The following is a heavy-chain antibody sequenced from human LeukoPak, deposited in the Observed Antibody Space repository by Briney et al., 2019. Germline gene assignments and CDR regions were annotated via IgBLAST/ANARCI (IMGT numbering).Heavy chain of an antibody. J-gene: IGHJ4*02. CDR2: IAWDDDK. V-gene: IGHV2-70*01. CDR1: GFSLSTSGMC. D-gene: IGHD4-17*01. Sequence: SGPALVKPTQTLTLTCTFSGFSLSTSGMCVSWIRQPLGKALEWLALIAWDDDKYYSTSLKTRLTISKDTSKNQVVLTMTDMDPVDTATYYCARAYGDYVPYYFDYWGQGTLVTVSS. CDR3: ARAYGDYVPYYFDY.